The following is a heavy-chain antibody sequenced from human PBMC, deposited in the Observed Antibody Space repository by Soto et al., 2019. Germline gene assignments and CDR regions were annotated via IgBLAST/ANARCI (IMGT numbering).Heavy chain of an antibody. Sequence: ASVKVSCKASGGTFSSYAISWVRQAPGQGLEWMGGIIPIFGTANYAQKFQGRVTITADESTSTAYMELSSLRSEDTAVYYCASHYYDSSRSYYFDVWGQGTLVTV. CDR3: ASHYYDSSRSYYFDV. J-gene: IGHJ4*02. V-gene: IGHV1-69*13. D-gene: IGHD3-22*01. CDR1: GGTFSSYA. CDR2: IIPIFGTA.